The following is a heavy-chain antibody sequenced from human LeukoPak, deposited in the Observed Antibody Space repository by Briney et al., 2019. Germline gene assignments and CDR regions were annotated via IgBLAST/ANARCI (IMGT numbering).Heavy chain of an antibody. CDR2: ISGSGGTT. CDR1: GFTFSSYA. D-gene: IGHD1-1*01. V-gene: IGHV3-23*01. Sequence: SGGSLRLSCAASGFTFSSYAMSWVRQAPGKGLEWVAVISGSGGTTYYADSVKGRFTISRDNSKNTVDLQMESLRAEDTAVYYCAKDLHNWNSAGVHWGQGTLVTVSS. CDR3: AKDLHNWNSAGVH. J-gene: IGHJ4*02.